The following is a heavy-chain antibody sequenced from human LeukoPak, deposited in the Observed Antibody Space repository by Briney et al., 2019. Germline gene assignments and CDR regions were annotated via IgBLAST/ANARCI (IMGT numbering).Heavy chain of an antibody. D-gene: IGHD3-10*01. V-gene: IGHV6-1*01. Sequence: PSQTLSLTCAISGDSVSSNSSAWNWIRQSPSRGLEWLGRTYYRSKWYNDYAVSVKSRITINPDTSKNQFSLQLNSVTPEDTAVYYCAREYITVVRGVIRYFDYWGQGTLVTVSS. CDR3: AREYITVVRGVIRYFDY. J-gene: IGHJ4*02. CDR2: TYYRSKWYN. CDR1: GDSVSSNSSA.